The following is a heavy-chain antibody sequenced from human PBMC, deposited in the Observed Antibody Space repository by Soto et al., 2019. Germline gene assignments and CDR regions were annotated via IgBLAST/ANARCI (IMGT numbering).Heavy chain of an antibody. Sequence: EVQLVETGGGLIQPGGSLRLSCAASGFTVSSNYMSWVRQAPGKGLEWVSVIYSGGSTYYADSVKGRFTISRDNSKNTLYLQMNSRGAEDTAVYYCARGGFGGVIAPVNYWGQGTLVTVSS. CDR2: IYSGGST. D-gene: IGHD3-16*02. CDR3: ARGGFGGVIAPVNY. CDR1: GFTVSSNY. V-gene: IGHV3-53*02. J-gene: IGHJ4*02.